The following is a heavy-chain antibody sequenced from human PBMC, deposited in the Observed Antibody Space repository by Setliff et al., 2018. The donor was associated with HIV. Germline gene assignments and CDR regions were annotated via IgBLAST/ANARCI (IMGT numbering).Heavy chain of an antibody. CDR2: VFHSGSA. CDR3: ARDHVFGSRTGFDP. J-gene: IGHJ5*02. V-gene: IGHV4-4*02. D-gene: IGHD3-10*01. CDR1: GGPLNSRNW. Sequence: SETLSLTCAVSGGPLNSRNWWSWVRQPPGKGLEWIGEVFHSGSANSDASLRSRVMISVDTSKNQFSLKLSAVTAADTAVYYCARDHVFGSRTGFDPWGPGILVTVSS.